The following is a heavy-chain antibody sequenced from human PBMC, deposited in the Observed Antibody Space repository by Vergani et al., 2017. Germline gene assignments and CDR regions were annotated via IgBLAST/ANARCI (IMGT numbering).Heavy chain of an antibody. V-gene: IGHV3-33*06. CDR1: GFTFSSYG. CDR2: IWYDGSNK. Sequence: VQLVESGGGVVQPGRSLRLSCAASGFTFSSYGMHWVRQAPGKGLEWVAVIWYDGSNKYYADSVKGRFTISRDNSKNTLYLQMNSQRAEDTAVYYCAKDRVRSSWMLFDYWGQGTLVTVSS. J-gene: IGHJ4*02. CDR3: AKDRVRSSWMLFDY. D-gene: IGHD6-13*01.